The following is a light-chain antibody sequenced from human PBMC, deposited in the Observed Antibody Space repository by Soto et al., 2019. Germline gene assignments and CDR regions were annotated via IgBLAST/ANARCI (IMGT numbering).Light chain of an antibody. CDR2: GAS. CDR1: QSVDRTT. J-gene: IGKJ4*01. V-gene: IGKV3-20*01. CDR3: QHFDDSLT. Sequence: EIVLTQSPGSLSLSPEERATLSCRASQSVDRTTLAWYQQKPGQAPRLLISGASYRATGIPGRFSGSGSGTDFILTISRLEPEDFAVYYCQHFDDSLTFGGGTRVEIK.